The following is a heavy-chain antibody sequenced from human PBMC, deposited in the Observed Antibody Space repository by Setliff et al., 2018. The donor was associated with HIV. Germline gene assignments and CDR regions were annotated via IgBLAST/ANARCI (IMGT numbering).Heavy chain of an antibody. CDR2: IYHSGST. J-gene: IGHJ3*02. Sequence: SETLSLTCTVSGYSISSGYYWGWIRQPPGKGLEWIGSIYHSGSTYYNPSLKSRVTISVDTSKNQFSLKLSSVTAADTAVYYCATFSPRDAFDIWGQGTMVTVSS. CDR3: ATFSPRDAFDI. D-gene: IGHD3-16*01. V-gene: IGHV4-38-2*02. CDR1: GYSISSGYY.